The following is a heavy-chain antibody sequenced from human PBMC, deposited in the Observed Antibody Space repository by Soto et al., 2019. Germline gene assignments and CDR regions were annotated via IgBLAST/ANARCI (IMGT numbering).Heavy chain of an antibody. V-gene: IGHV1-69*01. D-gene: IGHD3-3*01. CDR2: IIPLFGTT. Sequence: QVQLVQSGAEVKKPGSSVKVSCRASGGSFNSYAINWVRQAPGQGLEWMGGIIPLFGTTYYAQKFQGRVTINADESTTTAYMDLNSLEFADTALYYCARPIRYYDSWMGYPPFDYWGQGTLVTGSS. CDR3: ARPIRYYDSWMGYPPFDY. J-gene: IGHJ4*02. CDR1: GGSFNSYA.